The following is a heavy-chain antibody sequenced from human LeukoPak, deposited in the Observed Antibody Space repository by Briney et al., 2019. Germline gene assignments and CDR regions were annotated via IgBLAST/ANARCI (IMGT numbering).Heavy chain of an antibody. J-gene: IGHJ4*02. D-gene: IGHD3-3*01. V-gene: IGHV1-2*02. CDR2: INPNSGAT. Sequence: GASVKVSCKASGYTFTGYPMHWVRQAPGQGPEWMGWINPNSGATTYAQKFQGRVTMTRDTSINTAYMELSRLRSDDTAVYYCAPSGEAYFDYWGQGTLVTVSS. CDR1: GYTFTGYP. CDR3: APSGEAYFDY.